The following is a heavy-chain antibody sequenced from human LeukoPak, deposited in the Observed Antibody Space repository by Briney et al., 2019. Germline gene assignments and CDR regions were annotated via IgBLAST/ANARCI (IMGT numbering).Heavy chain of an antibody. CDR3: ALNIAARPGYFDP. Sequence: EASVKVSCKASGGTFSSYVISWVRQAPGQGLGWMGGIIPHFGTANYAQKFQGGVTITADEPTSTAYMELSNLTSADTAVYYCALNIAARPGYFDPWGQGTLVTVSS. V-gene: IGHV1-69*01. CDR1: GGTFSSYV. J-gene: IGHJ5*02. D-gene: IGHD6-6*01. CDR2: IIPHFGTA.